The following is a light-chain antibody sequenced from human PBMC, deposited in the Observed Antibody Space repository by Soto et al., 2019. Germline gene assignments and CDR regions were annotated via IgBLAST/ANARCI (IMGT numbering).Light chain of an antibody. Sequence: IQMTQSPSSLSASVVDRVTITCRSSQSISYYLNWYQQKPGRAARLLSYTTSSLQSGVPCKVRGSVSGSDFTCVCSSLQPEDFATYYRQQSYTTTWTLGQGTKVDI. CDR3: QQSYTTTWT. V-gene: IGKV1-39*01. J-gene: IGKJ1*01. CDR2: TTS. CDR1: QSISYY.